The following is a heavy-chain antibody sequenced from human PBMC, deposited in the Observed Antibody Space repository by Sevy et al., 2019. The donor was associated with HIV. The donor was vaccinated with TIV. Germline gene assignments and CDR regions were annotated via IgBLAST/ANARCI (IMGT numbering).Heavy chain of an antibody. Sequence: ASVKVSCEASGYTFTSYDINWVRQATGQGLEWMGWMSPNSGATGFAQKFQGRVTLTRNTSISTAYMEVSSLRSEDTAVYYCASGGNGDFWSYEYYYYGMDVWGQGTTVIVSS. CDR3: ASGGNGDFWSYEYYYYGMDV. CDR2: MSPNSGAT. J-gene: IGHJ6*02. CDR1: GYTFTSYD. V-gene: IGHV1-8*01. D-gene: IGHD3-3*01.